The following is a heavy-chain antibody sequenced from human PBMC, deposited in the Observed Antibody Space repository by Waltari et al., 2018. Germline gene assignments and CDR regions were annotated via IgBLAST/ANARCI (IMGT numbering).Heavy chain of an antibody. J-gene: IGHJ5*02. CDR2: IYHSGNT. CDR3: ARGQTTLILNWFDP. Sequence: QVQLQESGPGLVTPSETLSLTCTVSGYSISSGYYWGWIRQPPGEGLEGIGNIYHSGNTYYNPSLGSRVTISVDTSKNQFSLKVRSVTAADTAVYYCARGQTTLILNWFDPWGQGTLVTVSS. CDR1: GYSISSGYY. D-gene: IGHD4-4*01. V-gene: IGHV4-38-2*02.